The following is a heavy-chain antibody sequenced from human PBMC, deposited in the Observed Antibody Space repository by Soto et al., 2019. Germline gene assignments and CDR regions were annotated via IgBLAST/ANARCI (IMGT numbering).Heavy chain of an antibody. CDR2: INHSGST. J-gene: IGHJ4*02. D-gene: IGHD3-22*01. Sequence: QVQLQQWGAGLLKPSETLSLTCAVYGGSFSGYYWSWIRQPPGKGLEWIGEINHSGSTNYNPSLKSRVPISVDTSKNQFSLKLSSVTAADTAVYYCARGYYYDSSGYYYFGQGTLVTVSS. V-gene: IGHV4-34*01. CDR1: GGSFSGYY. CDR3: ARGYYYDSSGYYY.